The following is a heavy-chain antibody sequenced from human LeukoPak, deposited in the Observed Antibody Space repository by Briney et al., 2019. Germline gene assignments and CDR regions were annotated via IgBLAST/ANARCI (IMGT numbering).Heavy chain of an antibody. Sequence: PGGSLRLSCAASGFSFSSYEMNWVRQAPGKGLEWLSHISGSAATIYYADSVKGRFIISRDNAKNSLYLQMDSLRAEDTAIYYCARAGLDYWGQGTLVTVSS. CDR1: GFSFSSYE. J-gene: IGHJ4*02. V-gene: IGHV3-48*03. CDR2: ISGSAATI. CDR3: ARAGLDY. D-gene: IGHD6-19*01.